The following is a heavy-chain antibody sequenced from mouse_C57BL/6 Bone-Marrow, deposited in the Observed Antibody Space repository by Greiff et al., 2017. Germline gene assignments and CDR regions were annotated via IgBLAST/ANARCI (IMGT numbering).Heavy chain of an antibody. CDR2: IYPRSGNT. Sequence: QVQLQQSGAELARPGASVKLSCKASGYTFTSYGISWVKQRTGQGLEWIGEIYPRSGNTYYNEKFKGKATLTADKSSSTAYMELRSLTSEDSAVXFCAREAVYYGSSCYWYCDVWGTGTTVTVSS. V-gene: IGHV1-81*01. CDR3: AREAVYYGSSCYWYCDV. J-gene: IGHJ1*03. D-gene: IGHD1-1*01. CDR1: GYTFTSYG.